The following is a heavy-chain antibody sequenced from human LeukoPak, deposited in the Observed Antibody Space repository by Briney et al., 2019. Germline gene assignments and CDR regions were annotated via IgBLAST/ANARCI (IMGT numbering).Heavy chain of an antibody. CDR1: GYTFTSYA. D-gene: IGHD6-13*01. CDR2: IIPIFGTA. CDR3: ARAIPAPDDVNWFDP. Sequence: SVKVSCKASGYTFTSYAISWVRQAPGQGLEWMGGIIPIFGTANYAQKFKGRVTITADASTKTAYMELSSLRSEDTAVYYCARAIPAPDDVNWFDPWGQGTLVTVSS. V-gene: IGHV1-69*13. J-gene: IGHJ5*02.